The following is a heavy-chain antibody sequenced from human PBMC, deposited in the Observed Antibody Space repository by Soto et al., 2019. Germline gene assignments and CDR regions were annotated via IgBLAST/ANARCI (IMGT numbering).Heavy chain of an antibody. D-gene: IGHD2-2*01. CDR3: ATVPAY. CDR1: GGSISSGGYS. J-gene: IGHJ4*02. CDR2: MYHSGST. Sequence: PSETLSLTCAVSGGSISSGGYSWSWIRQPPGKGLEWIGYMYHSGSTYYNPSLKSRVTISIDRSKNQFSLKLSSVTAADTAVYYCATVPAYWGQGILVPVSS. V-gene: IGHV4-30-2*01.